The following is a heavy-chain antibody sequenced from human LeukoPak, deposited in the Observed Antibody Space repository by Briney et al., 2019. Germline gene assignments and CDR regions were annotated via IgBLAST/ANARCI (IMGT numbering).Heavy chain of an antibody. V-gene: IGHV4-31*03. CDR1: GGSISSGGYY. D-gene: IGHD1-26*01. Sequence: SQTLSLTCTVSGGSISSGGYYWSWIRQHPGKGLEWIGYIYYSGSTYYNPSLKSRVTISVDTSKNQFSLKLSSVTAADTAVYYCARSGSYRYDAFDIWGQGTMVTVSS. CDR2: IYYSGST. CDR3: ARSGSYRYDAFDI. J-gene: IGHJ3*02.